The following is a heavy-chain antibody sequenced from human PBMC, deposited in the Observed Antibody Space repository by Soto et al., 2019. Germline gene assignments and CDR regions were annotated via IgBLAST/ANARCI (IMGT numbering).Heavy chain of an antibody. J-gene: IGHJ6*03. CDR2: TYYRSRWYN. D-gene: IGHD1-7*01. CDR1: GDSVSSNSAA. V-gene: IGHV6-1*01. Sequence: SQTLSLTCVISGDSVSSNSAAWNWNRLSPSRGLEWLARTYYRSRWYNDYAVSVRSRITVNPDTSKNQFSLQLTSVTPEDTAVYYCAGTTSHQWYYMDVWGKGTTVTVSS. CDR3: AGTTSHQWYYMDV.